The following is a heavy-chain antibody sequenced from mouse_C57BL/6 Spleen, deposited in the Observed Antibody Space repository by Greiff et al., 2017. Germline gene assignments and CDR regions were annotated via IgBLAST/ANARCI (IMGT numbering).Heavy chain of an antibody. CDR1: GYTFTSYW. V-gene: IGHV1-69*01. CDR2: IDPSDSYT. CDR3: ARMEGAYSNYEAWFAY. D-gene: IGHD2-5*01. Sequence: QVQLQQPGAELVMPGASVKLSCKASGYTFTSYWMHWVKQRPGQGLEWIGEIDPSDSYTNYNQKFKGKSTLTVDKSSSTAYMQLSSLTSEDSAVYYCARMEGAYSNYEAWFAYWGQGTLVTVSA. J-gene: IGHJ3*01.